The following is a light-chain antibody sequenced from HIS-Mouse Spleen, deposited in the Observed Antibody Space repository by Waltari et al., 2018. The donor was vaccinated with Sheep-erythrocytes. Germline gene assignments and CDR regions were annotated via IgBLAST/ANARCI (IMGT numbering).Light chain of an antibody. CDR1: KLGDKY. V-gene: IGLV3-1*01. CDR2: QDG. CDR3: QAWDSSTAV. Sequence: SYELTQPPSVSVSPGQTASITCSGDKLGDKYACWYQQKPGQSPVLVIYQDGKRPSGMPERIAGSNSGNTDTLTISGTQAMDEADYYCQAWDSSTAVFGGGTKLTVL. J-gene: IGLJ2*01.